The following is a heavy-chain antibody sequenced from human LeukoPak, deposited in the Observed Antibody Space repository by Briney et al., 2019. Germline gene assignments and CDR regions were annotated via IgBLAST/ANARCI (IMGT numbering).Heavy chain of an antibody. V-gene: IGHV1-18*01. CDR2: ISAYNGNT. J-gene: IGHJ6*02. CDR1: GYTFTNYG. CDR3: ARDAGGHYGMDA. Sequence: ASVKVSCKASGYTFTNYGISWVRQAPGQGLEWMGWISAYNGNTIYAQKLQGRVTMTTDTSTTTGYMELRSLRSDDTAVYYCARDAGGHYGMDAWGQGTTVTVSS.